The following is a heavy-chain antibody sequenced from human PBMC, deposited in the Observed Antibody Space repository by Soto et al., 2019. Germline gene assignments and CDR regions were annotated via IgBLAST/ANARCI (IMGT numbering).Heavy chain of an antibody. CDR1: GFTFSSYA. V-gene: IGHV3-23*01. J-gene: IGHJ3*02. Sequence: GGSLRLSCAASGFTFSSYAMSWVRQAPGKGLEWVSAISGSGGSTYYADSVKGRFTISRDNSKNTLYLQMNSLRAEDTAVYYCAKYPSEYSSSPSGAFDIWGQGTMVTVSS. CDR3: AKYPSEYSSSPSGAFDI. CDR2: ISGSGGST. D-gene: IGHD6-13*01.